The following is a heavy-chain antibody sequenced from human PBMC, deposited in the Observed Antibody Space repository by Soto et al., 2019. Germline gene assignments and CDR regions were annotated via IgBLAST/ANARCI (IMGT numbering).Heavy chain of an antibody. D-gene: IGHD1-20*01. V-gene: IGHV3-30-3*01. Sequence: QVQLVESGGGVVQPGRSLRLSCAAAGFTFSSYAMHWVRQAPGKGLEWVAVISYAGSNKYYAYSVKGRFTISRDNSKNTLYLQMNSLRAEDTAVYYCARDEGIHFDSWGQGTLVTVSS. J-gene: IGHJ4*02. CDR2: ISYAGSNK. CDR3: ARDEGIHFDS. CDR1: GFTFSSYA.